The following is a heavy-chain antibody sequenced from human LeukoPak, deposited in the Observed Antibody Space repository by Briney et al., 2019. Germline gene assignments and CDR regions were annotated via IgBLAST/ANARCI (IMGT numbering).Heavy chain of an antibody. J-gene: IGHJ6*03. CDR3: ARQYSGYLSDYYYYMDV. V-gene: IGHV1-18*01. CDR1: GYTFTSYG. Sequence: ASVKVSCKASGYTFTSYGISWVRQAPGQGLEWMGWISAYNGNTNYAQKLQGRVTMTTDTSTSTAYIELRSLRSDDTAVYYCARQYSGYLSDYYYYMDVWGKGTTVTVSS. D-gene: IGHD5-12*01. CDR2: ISAYNGNT.